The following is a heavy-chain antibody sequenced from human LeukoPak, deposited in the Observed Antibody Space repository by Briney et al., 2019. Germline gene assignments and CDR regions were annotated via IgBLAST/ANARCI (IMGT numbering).Heavy chain of an antibody. V-gene: IGHV3-21*06. CDR2: ISSRSRHI. J-gene: IGHJ4*02. Sequence: PGGSLRLSCAASGFTFRSYSMNWVRQAPGKGLEWVSSISSRSRHIYYAGSVKGRFTLSRDDAGNLLSLQMNSLRAEDTAVYYCVRDLDTITTAFLVYWGQGTQVTVSS. D-gene: IGHD4-11*01. CDR1: GFTFRSYS. CDR3: VRDLDTITTAFLVY.